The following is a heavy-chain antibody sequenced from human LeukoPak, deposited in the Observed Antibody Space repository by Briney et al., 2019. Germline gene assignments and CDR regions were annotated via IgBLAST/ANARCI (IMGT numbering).Heavy chain of an antibody. V-gene: IGHV3-23*01. J-gene: IGHJ4*02. CDR1: GFTFSTYA. Sequence: GGSLRLSCVASGFTFSTYAMTWVRQAPGKGLEWVSSIAISGISYYRDSVRGRYTISRDNSKNTLYLQMNSLRPEDTAIYYCAKGGIGSSSGLDYWGQGTLVTVSS. CDR3: AKGGIGSSSGLDY. CDR2: IAISGIS. D-gene: IGHD5-18*01.